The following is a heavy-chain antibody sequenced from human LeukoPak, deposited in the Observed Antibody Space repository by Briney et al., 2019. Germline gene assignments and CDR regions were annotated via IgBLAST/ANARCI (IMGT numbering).Heavy chain of an antibody. V-gene: IGHV4-38-2*02. Sequence: SETLSLTCTASGFSISSGYYRGWIRQPPGKVVEWIGSSYHSGSTYYNPSVKSRVTISVDKSKNQLSLKLSSLTAADTAVYYCASRIKEGVVNPRWVYFDYWGQGTLVTVSP. CDR2: SYHSGST. CDR3: ASRIKEGVVNPRWVYFDY. D-gene: IGHD3-3*01. J-gene: IGHJ4*02. CDR1: GFSISSGYY.